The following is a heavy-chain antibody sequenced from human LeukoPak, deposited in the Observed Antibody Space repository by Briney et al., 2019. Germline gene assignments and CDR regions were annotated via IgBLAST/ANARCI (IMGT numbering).Heavy chain of an antibody. Sequence: GGSLRLSCATSGFTFSSYDMSWVRQAPGKRLEWVSSISGSDGSTYYADSVKGRFTISRDNSKNTLYLQMNSLRAEDTAVYYCAKDLYYYDSSGYDYWGQGTLVTVSS. V-gene: IGHV3-23*01. CDR2: ISGSDGST. J-gene: IGHJ4*02. D-gene: IGHD3-22*01. CDR1: GFTFSSYD. CDR3: AKDLYYYDSSGYDY.